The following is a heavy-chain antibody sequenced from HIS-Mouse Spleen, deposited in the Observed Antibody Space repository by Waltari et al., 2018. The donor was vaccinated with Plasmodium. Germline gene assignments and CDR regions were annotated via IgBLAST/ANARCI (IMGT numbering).Heavy chain of an antibody. CDR2: TNERSKWYN. CDR1: GYSVSSNSAA. V-gene: IGHV6-1*01. CDR3: ARKPSSHEAFDI. Sequence: QVQLQQSGPGLVKPSQTLSLTCAISGYSVSSNSAAWNWIRQSPSRGLEWLGKTNERSKWYNDYAGSVKSRITINPDTSKNQFSLQLNSVTTEDTAVYYCARKPSSHEAFDILGQGTMVTVSS. J-gene: IGHJ3*02.